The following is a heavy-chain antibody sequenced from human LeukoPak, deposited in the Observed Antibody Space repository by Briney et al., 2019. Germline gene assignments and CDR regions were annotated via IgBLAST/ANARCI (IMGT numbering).Heavy chain of an antibody. V-gene: IGHV3-7*01. CDR2: INDDGSGK. D-gene: IGHD4/OR15-4a*01. CDR3: AREREPLDYGDSTNLDY. CDR1: GFTFSNHW. J-gene: IGHJ4*02. Sequence: GGSLRLSCAASGFTFSNHWMSWVRQPPGKELEWVAEINDDGSGKYYVDSVKGRFAISRDNAKKSLYLQMDSLRVEDTAVYYCAREREPLDYGDSTNLDYWGQGTLVTVSS.